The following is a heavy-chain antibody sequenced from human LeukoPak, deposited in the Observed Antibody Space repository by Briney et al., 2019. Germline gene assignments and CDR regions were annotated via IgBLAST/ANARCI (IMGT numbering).Heavy chain of an antibody. CDR3: ARAVVETHDAFDI. J-gene: IGHJ3*02. D-gene: IGHD2-15*01. V-gene: IGHV4-34*01. Sequence: PSETLSLTCTVSGGSISSYYWSWIRQPPGKGLEWIGEINHSGSTNYNPSLKSRVTISVDTSKNQFSLKLSSVTAADTAVYYCARAVVETHDAFDIWGQGTMVTVSS. CDR1: GGSISSYY. CDR2: INHSGST.